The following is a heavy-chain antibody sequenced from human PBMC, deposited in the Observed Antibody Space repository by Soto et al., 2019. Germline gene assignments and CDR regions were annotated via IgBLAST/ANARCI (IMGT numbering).Heavy chain of an antibody. J-gene: IGHJ6*02. V-gene: IGHV4-39*01. CDR3: APLSVSLSGPYGIHV. D-gene: IGHD2-15*01. Sequence: SETLSLTCSVSGYPVSSSDYYWAWIRQPPGKGLEWIGSMLYSGLTYYNPTLKSRVTLSVDTSKNQFSVRLNSVTASDTAVYYCAPLSVSLSGPYGIHVWGQGTTVTVSS. CDR2: MLYSGLT. CDR1: GYPVSSSDYY.